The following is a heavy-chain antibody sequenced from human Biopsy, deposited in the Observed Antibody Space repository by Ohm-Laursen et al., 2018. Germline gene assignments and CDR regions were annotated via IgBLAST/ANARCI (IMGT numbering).Heavy chain of an antibody. CDR3: ALASFDY. J-gene: IGHJ4*02. CDR1: GYTFTTYY. V-gene: IGHV1-46*01. Sequence: SSVKVSCKASGYTFTTYYIHWVRQAPGQGLEWMGIINPGGNSTAYTQNFQGRVTTTWDTSTTTVYMELSSLRSEDTAVYYCALASFDYWGQGTLVTVPS. CDR2: INPGGNST.